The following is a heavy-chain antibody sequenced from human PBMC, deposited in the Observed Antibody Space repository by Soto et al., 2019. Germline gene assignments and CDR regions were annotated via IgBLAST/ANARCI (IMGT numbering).Heavy chain of an antibody. J-gene: IGHJ5*02. CDR1: GFTFSSYW. CDR2: IKQDGSEK. Sequence: GGSLRLSCAASGFTFSSYWMSWVRQAPGKGLEWVANIKQDGSEKYYVDSVKGRFTISRDNAKNSLYLQMNSLRAEDTAVYYCATNNDFWSGYNWFDPWGQGALVTVSS. V-gene: IGHV3-7*01. CDR3: ATNNDFWSGYNWFDP. D-gene: IGHD3-3*01.